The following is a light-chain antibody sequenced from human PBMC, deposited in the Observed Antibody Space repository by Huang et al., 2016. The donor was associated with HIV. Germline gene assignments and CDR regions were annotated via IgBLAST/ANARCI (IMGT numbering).Light chain of an antibody. CDR1: QSGYSY. V-gene: IGKV3-11*01. CDR3: QQRLTWPST. J-gene: IGKJ1*01. CDR2: DAS. Sequence: EIVLTQSPATLSLSPGERATLSCRASQSGYSYLAWYQHKSGQSPRRLIYDASNMATGIPARFSGSGSGTDFSLTISSLEPEDFAVYYCQQRLTWPSTFGQGTKVEIK.